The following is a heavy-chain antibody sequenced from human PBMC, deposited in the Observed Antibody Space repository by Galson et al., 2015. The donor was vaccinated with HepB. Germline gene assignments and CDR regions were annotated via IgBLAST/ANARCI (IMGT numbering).Heavy chain of an antibody. J-gene: IGHJ4*02. CDR3: ARRDSGNSFDY. CDR1: GFTFTRNT. V-gene: IGHV3-48*02. Sequence: SLRLSCAASGFTFTRNTMNWVRQAPGKGLEWVSSIGTSGSSIYYADSVKGRFTISRDNAKNSQYLQMNSLRDEDTAVYYCARRDSGNSFDYWGRGTLVTVS. CDR2: IGTSGSSI. D-gene: IGHD1-26*01.